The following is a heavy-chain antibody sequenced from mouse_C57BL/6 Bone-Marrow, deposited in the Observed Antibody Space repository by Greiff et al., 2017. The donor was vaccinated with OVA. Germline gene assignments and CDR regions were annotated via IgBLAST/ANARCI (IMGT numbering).Heavy chain of an antibody. Sequence: EVKLMESGGGLVKPGGSLKLSCAASGFTFSSYAMSWVRQTPEKRLEWVATISDGGSYTYYPDNVKGRFTISRDKAKNNTYLQMSQLKSEDTAMYYGARDRDYYGSRQAWFAYWGQGTLVTVSA. J-gene: IGHJ3*01. D-gene: IGHD1-1*01. V-gene: IGHV5-4*01. CDR3: ARDRDYYGSRQAWFAY. CDR2: ISDGGSYT. CDR1: GFTFSSYA.